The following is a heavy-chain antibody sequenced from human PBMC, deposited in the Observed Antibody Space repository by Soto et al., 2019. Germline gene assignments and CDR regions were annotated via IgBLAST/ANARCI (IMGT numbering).Heavy chain of an antibody. CDR1: GGSVSSGSYY. J-gene: IGHJ4*02. CDR2: IYYSGST. D-gene: IGHD6-6*01. CDR3: ARALPQYSSSSGPPNLLDY. V-gene: IGHV4-61*01. Sequence: SETLSLTCTVSGGSVSSGSYYWSWIRQPPGKGLEWIGYIYYSGSTNYNPSLKSRVTISVDTSKNQFSLKLSSVTAADTAVYYCARALPQYSSSSGPPNLLDYWGQGTRVTVSS.